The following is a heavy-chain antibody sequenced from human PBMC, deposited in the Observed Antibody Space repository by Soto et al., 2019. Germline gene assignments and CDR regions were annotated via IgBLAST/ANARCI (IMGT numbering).Heavy chain of an antibody. J-gene: IGHJ6*02. Sequence: ASVKVSCKASGGTFSSYAISWVRQAPGQGLEWMGGIIPIFGTANYAQKFQGRVTITADKSTSTAYMELSSLRSEDTSVYYCARVHSGGECYRFSYYYGMDVWGQGTTGTVS. CDR1: GGTFSSYA. D-gene: IGHD2-21*01. CDR2: IIPIFGTA. CDR3: ARVHSGGECYRFSYYYGMDV. V-gene: IGHV1-69*06.